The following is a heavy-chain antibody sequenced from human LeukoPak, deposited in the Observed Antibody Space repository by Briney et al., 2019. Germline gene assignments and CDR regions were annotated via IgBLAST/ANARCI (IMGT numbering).Heavy chain of an antibody. CDR1: GGSISSYY. D-gene: IGHD3-10*01. J-gene: IGHJ4*02. CDR3: ARDSAVPGEYGSGSYYY. CDR2: IYTSGST. Sequence: SETLSLTCTVSGGSISSYYWSWTRQPAGKGLEWIGRIYTSGSTNYNPPLKSRVTMSVDTSKNQFSLKLSSVTAADTAVYYCARDSAVPGEYGSGSYYYWGQGTLVTVSS. V-gene: IGHV4-4*07.